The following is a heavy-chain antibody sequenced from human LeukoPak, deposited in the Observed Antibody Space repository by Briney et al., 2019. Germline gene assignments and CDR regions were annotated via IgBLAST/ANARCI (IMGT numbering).Heavy chain of an antibody. J-gene: IGHJ3*02. V-gene: IGHV3-66*01. CDR2: IYSYGST. CDR1: GFTVSSNY. CDR3: ARDKALVARGAFDI. D-gene: IGHD5-12*01. Sequence: PGGSLRLSFAASGFTVSSNYMSWVRQAAGKGLEGVSVIYSYGSTCYADSVKGRVTISRDNSKNTLYLQMNSLRAEDTAVYYCARDKALVARGAFDIWGQGTMVTVSS.